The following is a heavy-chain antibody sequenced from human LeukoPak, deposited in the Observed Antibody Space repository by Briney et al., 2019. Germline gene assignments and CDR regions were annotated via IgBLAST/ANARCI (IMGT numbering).Heavy chain of an antibody. CDR2: IYSGGST. CDR1: GSTVSSNY. J-gene: IGHJ3*02. Sequence: GGSLRLSCAASGSTVSSNYMSWVRQAPGKGLEWVSVIYSGGSTYYADSVKGRFTISRDNSKNTLYLQMNSLRAEDTAVYYCAKGPSLWFGDAFDIWGQGTMVTVSS. D-gene: IGHD3-10*01. V-gene: IGHV3-53*01. CDR3: AKGPSLWFGDAFDI.